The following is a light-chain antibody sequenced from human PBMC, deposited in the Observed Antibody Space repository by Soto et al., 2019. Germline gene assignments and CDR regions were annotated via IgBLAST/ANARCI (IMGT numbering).Light chain of an antibody. CDR1: SSGVGSFDL. Sequence: QSALTQPASVSGSPGQSVTISCTGTSSGVGSFDLVSWYQQHPGKVPKLIIFEVNKRPSGISDRFSGSKSGSTASLTISGLQTDDEADYYCCSYAGSSSVVFGGGTQLPS. CDR2: EVN. CDR3: CSYAGSSSVV. J-gene: IGLJ3*02. V-gene: IGLV2-23*02.